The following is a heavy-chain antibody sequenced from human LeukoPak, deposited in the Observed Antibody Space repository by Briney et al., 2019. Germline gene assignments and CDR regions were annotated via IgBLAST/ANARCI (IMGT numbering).Heavy chain of an antibody. V-gene: IGHV1-8*01. D-gene: IGHD4-23*01. CDR1: GYTFTNYD. Sequence: ASVKVSCKASGYTFTNYDINWVRQATGPGLEWMGYMKPNSGNTGYAQKFQGRVTMTRDTSISTAYMELSSLTSEDTAVYYCATELRWKDHWGQGTLVTVSS. CDR2: MKPNSGNT. J-gene: IGHJ4*02. CDR3: ATELRWKDH.